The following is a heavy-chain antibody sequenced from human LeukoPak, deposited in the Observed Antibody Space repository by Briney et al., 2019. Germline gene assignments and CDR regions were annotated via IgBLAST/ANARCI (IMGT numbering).Heavy chain of an antibody. V-gene: IGHV3-23*01. CDR1: GFTFNNYA. CDR3: ARDRGGHDFDH. CDR2: IRGSGDSA. D-gene: IGHD3-16*01. J-gene: IGHJ4*02. Sequence: GGTLRLSCAASGFTFNNYAMSWVRQAPGKGLEWVSSIRGSGDSAYPEDSVKGRFSVSRANSKTKIYLQMNTLRGDDTAVYYCARDRGGHDFDHWGQGTLVTVPS.